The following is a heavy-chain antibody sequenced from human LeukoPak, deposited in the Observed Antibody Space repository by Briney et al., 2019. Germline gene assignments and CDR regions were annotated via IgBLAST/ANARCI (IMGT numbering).Heavy chain of an antibody. Sequence: GGSLRLSCAASGFSFSSYWMSWVRQAPGRGLEWVANMNQDGSEIYYVDSVKGRLTISRDNAKNSLYLQMNSLRAEDTGVYYCTRDFRGRFYYHVDVWGKGTTVTVSS. V-gene: IGHV3-7*01. J-gene: IGHJ6*03. D-gene: IGHD3-10*01. CDR2: MNQDGSEI. CDR3: TRDFRGRFYYHVDV. CDR1: GFSFSSYW.